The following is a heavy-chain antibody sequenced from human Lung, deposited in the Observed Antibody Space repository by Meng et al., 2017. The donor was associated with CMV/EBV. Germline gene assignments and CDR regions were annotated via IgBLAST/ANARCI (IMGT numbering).Heavy chain of an antibody. CDR3: ARGRGPSGSCYIDY. CDR2: INPSGGRT. Sequence: ASXXVSXNADGYIFTSYFIHWVRQAPGQGLEWMGKINPSGGRTTYAQKFQGRLTMTRNSSTSTIYMEVSSLRSEDTAVYYCARGRGPSGSCYIDYWGQGTLVTVSS. J-gene: IGHJ4*02. V-gene: IGHV1-46*01. D-gene: IGHD6-13*01. CDR1: GYIFTSYF.